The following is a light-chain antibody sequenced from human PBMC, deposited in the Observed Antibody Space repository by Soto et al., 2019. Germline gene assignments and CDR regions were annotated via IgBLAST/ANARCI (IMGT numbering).Light chain of an antibody. Sequence: QSALTQPPSASGSPGQSVTISCTGTSGDIGGYDYVSWYQQHPGKAPKLMIYEVTKRPLGVPDRFSGSKSGNPASLTVSGLQAEDEADYYCRSYAGSDNPYVFGTGTKLTVL. V-gene: IGLV2-8*01. CDR1: SGDIGGYDY. CDR3: RSYAGSDNPYV. CDR2: EVT. J-gene: IGLJ1*01.